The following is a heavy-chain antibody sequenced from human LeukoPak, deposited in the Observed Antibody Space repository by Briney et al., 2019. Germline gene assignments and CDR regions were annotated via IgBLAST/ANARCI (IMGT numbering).Heavy chain of an antibody. D-gene: IGHD1-26*01. CDR3: ARVSGSYSFDY. CDR1: GGSISSYY. CDR2: IYYSGST. Sequence: SETLSLTCTVSGGSISSYYWSWIRQPPGKGLEWIGYIYYSGSTNYNPSLKSRVTMSVDTSKNQFSLKLSSVTAADTAVYYCARVSGSYSFDYWGQGTLVTVSS. J-gene: IGHJ4*02. V-gene: IGHV4-59*12.